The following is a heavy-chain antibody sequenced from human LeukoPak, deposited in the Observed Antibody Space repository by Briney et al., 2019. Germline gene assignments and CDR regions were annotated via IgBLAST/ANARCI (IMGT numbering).Heavy chain of an antibody. CDR2: INHSGST. CDR1: DESFSDYY. J-gene: IGHJ4*02. CDR3: ARGRIVESTPGSYFDY. V-gene: IGHV4-34*01. D-gene: IGHD1-26*01. Sequence: SETLSLTCAVSDESFSDYYWSWIRQPPGKGLEWIAEINHSGSTKYNPYLKSRVTISVDTSKNHFSLKLSSVTAADTAVYYCARGRIVESTPGSYFDYWGQGTLVTVSS.